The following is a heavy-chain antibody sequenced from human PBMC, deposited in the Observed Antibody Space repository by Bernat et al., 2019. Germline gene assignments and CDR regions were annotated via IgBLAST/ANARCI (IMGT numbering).Heavy chain of an antibody. V-gene: IGHV3-33*06. D-gene: IGHD3-10*01. Sequence: QVQLVESGGGVVQPGRSLRLSCAASGFTFSSYGMHWVRQAPGKGLEWVAVIWYDGSNKYYADSVKGRFTISRDNSKNTLYLQMNSLRAEDTAVYYCAKESQADSATGDDDYWGQGTLVTGSS. CDR3: AKESQADSATGDDDY. CDR2: IWYDGSNK. J-gene: IGHJ4*02. CDR1: GFTFSSYG.